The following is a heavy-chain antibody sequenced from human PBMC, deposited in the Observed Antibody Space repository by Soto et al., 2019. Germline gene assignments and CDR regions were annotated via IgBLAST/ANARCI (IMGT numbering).Heavy chain of an antibody. J-gene: IGHJ4*02. CDR2: VKDGGHT. D-gene: IGHD5-12*01. V-gene: IGHV4-34*01. CDR1: GGSLSGYY. CDR3: ARGQEGVVATH. Sequence: QVQLQQWGAGLLKPSETLSLNCAVTGGSLSGYYWSWIRQPPGKGLEWIGEVKDGGHTNYSPSLRGRVTISSDTSNNRFSLRLNSVIAADTGVYYCARGQEGVVATHWDQGSLVTVSS.